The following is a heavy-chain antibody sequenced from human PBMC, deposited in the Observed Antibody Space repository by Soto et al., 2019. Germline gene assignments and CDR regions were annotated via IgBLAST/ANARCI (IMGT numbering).Heavy chain of an antibody. CDR3: ARASCPSTACSIPDYFDY. CDR2: ITRYSDYV. Sequence: GGFLRLSCTASGFTFSDFSLVWVRHGPQKGLEWVASITRYSDYVYYAESVEGRFTISRDNAKNTLFLHMDDLRAEDTAMYFCARASCPSTACSIPDYFDYWGQGTMVTVSS. D-gene: IGHD2-2*01. V-gene: IGHV3-21*01. CDR1: GFTFSDFS. J-gene: IGHJ4*02.